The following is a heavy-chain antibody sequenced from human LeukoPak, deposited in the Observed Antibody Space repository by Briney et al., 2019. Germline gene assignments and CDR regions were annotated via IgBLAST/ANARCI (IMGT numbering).Heavy chain of an antibody. CDR3: ARGRSYRTEYTY. CDR1: GGSFSGYY. V-gene: IGHV4-34*01. Sequence: SETLSLPCAVYGGSFSGYYWSWIRQPPGKGLEWIGEINHSGSTNYNPSLKSRVTISVDTSKNQFSLKLSSVTAADTAVYYCARGRSYRTEYTYSGQGTLVTVSS. J-gene: IGHJ4*02. CDR2: INHSGST. D-gene: IGHD1-26*01.